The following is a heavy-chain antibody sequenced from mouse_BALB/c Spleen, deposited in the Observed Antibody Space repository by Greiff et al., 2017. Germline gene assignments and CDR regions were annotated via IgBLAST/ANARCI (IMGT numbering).Heavy chain of an antibody. CDR2: IDPANGNT. CDR1: GFNIKDTY. D-gene: IGHD2-1*01. Sequence: VQLQQSGAELVKPGASVKLSCTASGFNIKDTYMHWVKQRPVQGLEWIGRIDPANGNTKYDPKFQGKATITADTSSNTAYLQLSSLTSEDTAVYYCARSGNYVGWFAYWGQGTLVTVSA. V-gene: IGHV14-3*02. J-gene: IGHJ3*01. CDR3: ARSGNYVGWFAY.